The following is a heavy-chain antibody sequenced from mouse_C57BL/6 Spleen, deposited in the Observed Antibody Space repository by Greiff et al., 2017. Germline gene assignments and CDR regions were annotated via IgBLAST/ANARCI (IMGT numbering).Heavy chain of an antibody. Sequence: VKLMESGPGLVQPSQSLSITCTVSGFSLTSYGVHWVRQSPGKGLEWLGVIWSGGSTDYNAAFISRLSISKDNSKSQVFFKMNSLQADDTAIYYCASPSYYGSSSWFAYWGQGTLVTVSA. J-gene: IGHJ3*01. D-gene: IGHD1-1*01. V-gene: IGHV2-2*01. CDR1: GFSLTSYG. CDR3: ASPSYYGSSSWFAY. CDR2: IWSGGST.